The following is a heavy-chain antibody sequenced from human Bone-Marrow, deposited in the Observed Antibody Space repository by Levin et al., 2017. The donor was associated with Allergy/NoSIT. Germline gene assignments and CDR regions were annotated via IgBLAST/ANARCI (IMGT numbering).Heavy chain of an antibody. D-gene: IGHD3-10*01. CDR2: IIPSVGIP. Sequence: GASVKVSCKASGDTFNSDGINWIRQAPGQGLEWMGGIIPSVGIPNYAQKFQGRVTITADLSTHSIYMELTRLRYEDTAVYFCARAAHNSTVSRGLDPWGQGTLVTVSS. CDR1: GDTFNSDG. V-gene: IGHV1-69*10. J-gene: IGHJ5*02. CDR3: ARAAHNSTVSRGLDP.